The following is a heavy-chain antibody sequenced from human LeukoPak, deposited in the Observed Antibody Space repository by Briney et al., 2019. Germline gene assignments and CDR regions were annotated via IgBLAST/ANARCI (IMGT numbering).Heavy chain of an antibody. CDR2: ISSRATTI. Sequence: GGSLRLSCAAPGFSFTDYYMTWIRQAPGKGLEWISYISSRATTIHYADSVKGRFTISRDNARNSLFLQMNDLTNADTAVYFLDSWGRGTLVTVSS. CDR3: DS. V-gene: IGHV3-11*01. CDR1: GFSFTDYY. J-gene: IGHJ4*02.